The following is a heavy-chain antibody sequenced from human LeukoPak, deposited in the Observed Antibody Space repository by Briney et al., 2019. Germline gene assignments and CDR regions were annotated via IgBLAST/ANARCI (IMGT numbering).Heavy chain of an antibody. Sequence: LSLTCTVSGGSISSSSYYWGWIRQPPGKGLEWVSYISSSGSTIYYADSVKGRFTISRDNAKNSLYLQMNSLRAEDTAVYYCARERSGSYFDYWGQGTLVTVSS. CDR1: GGSISSSSYY. V-gene: IGHV3-11*01. CDR2: ISSSGSTI. CDR3: ARERSGSYFDY. D-gene: IGHD3-10*01. J-gene: IGHJ4*02.